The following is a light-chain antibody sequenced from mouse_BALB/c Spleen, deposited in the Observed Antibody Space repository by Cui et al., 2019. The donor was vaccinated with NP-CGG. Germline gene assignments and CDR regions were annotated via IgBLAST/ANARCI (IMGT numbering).Light chain of an antibody. V-gene: IGLV1*01. CDR3: ALWYSNHWV. CDR2: GTN. Sequence: QVVVHQESVLTTSPGQTVTLTCRSSTGAITTSNYANWVQEKPDHLFTGLIGGTNNRAPGVPARFSGSLIGDKAALTITGAQTEDEAIYFCALWYSNHWVFGGGTKLTVL. CDR1: TGAITTSNY. J-gene: IGLJ1*01.